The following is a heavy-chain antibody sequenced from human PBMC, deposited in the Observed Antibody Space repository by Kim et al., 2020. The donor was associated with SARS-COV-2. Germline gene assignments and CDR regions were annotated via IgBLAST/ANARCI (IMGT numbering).Heavy chain of an antibody. CDR3: AKASGSGTYAFDI. J-gene: IGHJ3*02. V-gene: IGHV3-23*03. D-gene: IGHD3-10*01. Sequence: YADSVKGRFNISRENSKNTLYLQMNSLRSEDTAVFYCAKASGSGTYAFDIWGQGTVVTVSS.